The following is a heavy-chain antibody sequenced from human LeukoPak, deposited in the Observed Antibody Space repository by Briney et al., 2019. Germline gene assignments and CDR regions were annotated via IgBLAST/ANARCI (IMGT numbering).Heavy chain of an antibody. CDR3: ARDALGYCSGGSCYPNDY. CDR2: MNPNSGNT. V-gene: IGHV1-8*01. D-gene: IGHD2-15*01. CDR1: GYTFTSYD. Sequence: ASVKVSCKASGYTFTSYDINWVRQATGQGLEWMGWMNPNSGNTGYAQKFQGRVTMTRNTSISTAYMELSSLRSDDTAVYYCARDALGYCSGGSCYPNDYWGQGTLVTVSS. J-gene: IGHJ4*02.